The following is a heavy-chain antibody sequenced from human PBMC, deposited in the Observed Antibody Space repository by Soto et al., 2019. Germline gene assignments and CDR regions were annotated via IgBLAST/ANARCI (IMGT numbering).Heavy chain of an antibody. CDR2: ISSSGSNI. J-gene: IGHJ6*02. V-gene: IGHV3-48*03. D-gene: IGHD2-2*01. CDR1: GFTFSSYE. Sequence: GGSLRLSCAASGFTFSSYEMNWVRQAPGKGLEWVSYISSSGSNIYYADSVKGRFTISRDNAKNSLYLQMNSPRAEDTAVYHCARDPPYGSSTSCQNAPYGMDVWRQGTTVTVPS. CDR3: ARDPPYGSSTSCQNAPYGMDV.